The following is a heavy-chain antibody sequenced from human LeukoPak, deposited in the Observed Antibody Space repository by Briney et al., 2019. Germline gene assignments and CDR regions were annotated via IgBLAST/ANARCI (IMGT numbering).Heavy chain of an antibody. CDR2: IAHDGTT. D-gene: IGHD1-26*01. J-gene: IGHJ4*02. CDR1: GGSIDITNY. Sequence: SETLSLTCGVSGGSIDITNYWSWVRQAPGKGLEWIGEIAHDGTTNYNPSLRSRVAMSFDRANNQFSLSLTSVTAADTAVYYCTREDRPYCPFAYWGQGVLVTASS. V-gene: IGHV4-4*02. CDR3: TREDRPYCPFAY.